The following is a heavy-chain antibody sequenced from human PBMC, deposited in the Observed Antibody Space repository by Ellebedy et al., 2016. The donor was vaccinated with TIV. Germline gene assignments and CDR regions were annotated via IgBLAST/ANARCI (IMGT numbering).Heavy chain of an antibody. Sequence: PGGSLRLSCTASGFAFSTYWLHWVRQAPGKGLVWVSRIDSDGRGTAYADSVKGRFTVSRDNAKNTMYLQMNTLRADDTAVYYCVRDSSGSYWGQGTLVTVSS. CDR1: GFAFSTYW. J-gene: IGHJ4*02. CDR3: VRDSSGSY. V-gene: IGHV3-74*01. D-gene: IGHD6-19*01. CDR2: IDSDGRGT.